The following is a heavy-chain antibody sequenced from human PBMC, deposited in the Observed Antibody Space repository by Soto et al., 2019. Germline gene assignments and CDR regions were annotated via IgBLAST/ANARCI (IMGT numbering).Heavy chain of an antibody. D-gene: IGHD3-16*02. Sequence: QIQLVQSGAEEKKPGASVKVSCQASGYTFTAYAIHWVRQAPGQRLEWMGWINAGNGNTRYLQKFQTRITITRDTSASTAYMELSSLTFADTAGYYCARSAISPFGGLIGPFDYWGQGNLVAVSS. CDR2: INAGNGNT. CDR1: GYTFTAYA. J-gene: IGHJ4*02. CDR3: ARSAISPFGGLIGPFDY. V-gene: IGHV1-3*05.